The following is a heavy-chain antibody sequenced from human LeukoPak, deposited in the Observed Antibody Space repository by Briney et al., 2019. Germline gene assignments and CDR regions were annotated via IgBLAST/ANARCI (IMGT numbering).Heavy chain of an antibody. CDR1: GFTFSTFA. CDR2: IFPSGGEI. CDR3: ARDHVAYGGYEAPDDAFDL. D-gene: IGHD5-12*01. J-gene: IGHJ3*01. Sequence: SGGSLRLSCAASGFTFSTFAMIWVRQPPGKGLEWVSSIFPSGGEIHYADSVRGRFTISRDNSKSTLSLQMNSLRAEDTAIYYCARDHVAYGGYEAPDDAFDLWGQGTMVTVSS. V-gene: IGHV3-23*01.